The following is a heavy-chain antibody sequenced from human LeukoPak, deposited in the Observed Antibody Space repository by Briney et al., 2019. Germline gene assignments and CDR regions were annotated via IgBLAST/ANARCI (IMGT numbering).Heavy chain of an antibody. V-gene: IGHV4-34*01. Sequence: AVDGVALRGYEERGGRQILEKRLEWIGEINHSGSTNYNPSLKSRVTISVDTSKNQFSLKLSSVTAADTAVYYCARGRGSSSWMYFDYWGQGTLVTVSS. CDR2: INHSGST. CDR3: ARGRGSSSWMYFDY. D-gene: IGHD6-13*01. CDR1: GVALRGYE. J-gene: IGHJ4*02.